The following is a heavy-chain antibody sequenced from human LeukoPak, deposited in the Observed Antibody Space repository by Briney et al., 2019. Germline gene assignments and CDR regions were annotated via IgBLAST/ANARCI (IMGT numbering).Heavy chain of an antibody. CDR2: IHYSGTT. D-gene: IGHD3/OR15-3a*01. Sequence: PSETLSLTCTVSGGSISSADYYWSWIRQPPGKGLEWIGYIHYSGTTYYNPSLKSRVTMSVDTSKNQFSLELSSVTAADTAVYYCARQDLHYFDYWGQGTLVTVSS. CDR1: GGSISSADYY. J-gene: IGHJ4*02. V-gene: IGHV4-30-4*01. CDR3: ARQDLHYFDY.